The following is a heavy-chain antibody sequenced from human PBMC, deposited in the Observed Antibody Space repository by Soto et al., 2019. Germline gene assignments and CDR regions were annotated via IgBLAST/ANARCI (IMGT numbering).Heavy chain of an antibody. J-gene: IGHJ4*02. V-gene: IGHV4-31*03. CDR3: ARGNLREWGYCSGGSCYDPPDY. Sequence: QVQLQESGPGLVKPSQTLSLTCTVSGGSISSGGYYWSWIRQHPGKGLEWIGYIYYSGSTYYNPSLKSRVTVSADTSKNQFHLKLSSVTAADTAVYYCARGNLREWGYCSGGSCYDPPDYWGQGTLVTVSS. CDR2: IYYSGST. D-gene: IGHD2-15*01. CDR1: GGSISSGGYY.